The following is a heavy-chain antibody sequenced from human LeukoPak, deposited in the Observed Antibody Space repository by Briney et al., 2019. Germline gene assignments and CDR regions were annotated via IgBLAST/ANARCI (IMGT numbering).Heavy chain of an antibody. CDR3: ARGDLDTVVVVAATPGGLDY. D-gene: IGHD2-15*01. CDR2: ISAYNGNT. V-gene: IGHV1-18*01. CDR1: GYTFTSYG. Sequence: GASVKVSCKASGYTFTSYGINWVRQAPGQGLEWMGWISAYNGNTNYAQELQGRVTMTTDTSTTTAYMELRSLRSEDTAVYFCARGDLDTVVVVAATPGGLDYWGQGALVTVSS. J-gene: IGHJ4*02.